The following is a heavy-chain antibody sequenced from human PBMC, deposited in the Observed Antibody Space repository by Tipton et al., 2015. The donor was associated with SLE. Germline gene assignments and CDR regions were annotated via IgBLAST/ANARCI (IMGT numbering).Heavy chain of an antibody. Sequence: TLSLTCTVSGGSITRSGNYWGWICQPPGKGLEWIGSIYSSGTTYYNPSPKSRVTISVDTSKNQFSLRVSSVTAADTAVYYCARLLTIFGVVNWGQGTLVTVSS. CDR1: GGSITRSGNY. J-gene: IGHJ4*02. V-gene: IGHV4-39*07. CDR3: ARLLTIFGVVN. D-gene: IGHD3-3*01. CDR2: IYSSGTT.